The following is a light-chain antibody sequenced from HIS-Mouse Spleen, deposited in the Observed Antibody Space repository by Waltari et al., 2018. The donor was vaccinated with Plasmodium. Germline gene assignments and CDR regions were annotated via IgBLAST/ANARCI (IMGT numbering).Light chain of an antibody. Sequence: QSALTQPASVSGSPGPSITLSCTGTSSDVGRLHLAPWYQQHPAKAPKLMIYEGSQRPSGVSNRFSGSKSGNTASLTISGLQAEDEADYYCCSYAGSSTYVFGTGTKVTVL. CDR2: EGS. CDR3: CSYAGSSTYV. V-gene: IGLV2-23*01. CDR1: SSDVGRLHL. J-gene: IGLJ1*01.